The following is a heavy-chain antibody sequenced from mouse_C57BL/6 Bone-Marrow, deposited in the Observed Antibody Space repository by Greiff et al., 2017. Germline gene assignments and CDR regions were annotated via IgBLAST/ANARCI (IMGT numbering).Heavy chain of an antibody. CDR2: IDPENGDT. CDR3: TYYYGSSGAY. Sequence: VQLQQSGAELVRPGASVKLSCTASGFNIKDDYMHWVKQRPEQGLEWIGWIDPENGDTEYASKFQGKATITADTSSNTAYLQLSSLTSEDTAVYYCTYYYGSSGAYWGQGTLVTVSA. J-gene: IGHJ3*01. V-gene: IGHV14-4*01. D-gene: IGHD1-1*01. CDR1: GFNIKDDY.